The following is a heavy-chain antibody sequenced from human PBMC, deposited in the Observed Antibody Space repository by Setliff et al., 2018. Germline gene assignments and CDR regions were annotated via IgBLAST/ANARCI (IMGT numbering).Heavy chain of an antibody. CDR3: AKRGPHCSGGTCHYYFDY. CDR1: GFTFSSYA. D-gene: IGHD2-15*01. Sequence: GESLTISCAASGFTFSSYAITWVRQAPGKGLEWVSMISGSAQTTYYADSVKGRFTISRDNSKNTVYLEMNSLRAEDTAVYYCAKRGPHCSGGTCHYYFDYWGQGTLVTVSS. J-gene: IGHJ4*02. V-gene: IGHV3-23*01. CDR2: ISGSAQTT.